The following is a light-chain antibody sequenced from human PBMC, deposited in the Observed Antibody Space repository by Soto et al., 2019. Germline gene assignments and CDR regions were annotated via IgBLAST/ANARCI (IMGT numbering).Light chain of an antibody. CDR1: QSISNH. CDR3: YQYGSTPPT. CDR2: AAS. Sequence: DIQMTQSPSSLSASVEDGVIITCRASQSISNHLNWYQQKPGKAPKLLIFAASSLQSGVPSRFSGSGSGTDFTLTISRLEPEDFVVFYCYQYGSTPPTFGQGTKVDIK. V-gene: IGKV1-39*01. J-gene: IGKJ1*01.